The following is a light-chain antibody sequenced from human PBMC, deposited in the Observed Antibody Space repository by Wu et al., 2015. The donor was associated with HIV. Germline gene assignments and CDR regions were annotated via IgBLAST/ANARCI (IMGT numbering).Light chain of an antibody. J-gene: IGKJ5*01. CDR1: QSVDRY. Sequence: EIVLTQSPDTLSLSPGERATVSCRASQSVDRYLAWYQLKPGQAPRLLIYDTSNRATGIPARFSGSGSETDFTLTISSLEPEDFAVYYCQQRLNWPPITFGQGTRVE. V-gene: IGKV3-11*01. CDR3: QQRLNWPPIT. CDR2: DTS.